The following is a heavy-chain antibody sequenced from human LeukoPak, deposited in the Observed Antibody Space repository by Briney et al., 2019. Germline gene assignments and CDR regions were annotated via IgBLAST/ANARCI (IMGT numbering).Heavy chain of an antibody. CDR2: ISEDGTKR. CDR3: ARDGSGPSYYMDV. CDR1: GFTFRNYV. V-gene: IGHV3-30*04. J-gene: IGHJ6*03. Sequence: PGGSLRLSCAASGFTFRNYVMHWVRQAPGKGLEWVTSISEDGTKRYYADSVKGRFTISRDNSKYTMHLQMNSLRAEDTAVYYCARDGSGPSYYMDVWGKGTTVTVSS. D-gene: IGHD6-19*01.